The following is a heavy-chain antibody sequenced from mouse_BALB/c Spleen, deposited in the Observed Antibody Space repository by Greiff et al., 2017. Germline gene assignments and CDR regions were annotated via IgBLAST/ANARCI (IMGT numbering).Heavy chain of an antibody. J-gene: IGHJ3*01. V-gene: IGHV3-2*02. CDR3: AYDGYSFAY. CDR1: GYSITSDYA. CDR2: ISYSGST. D-gene: IGHD2-3*01. Sequence: VQLKESGPGLVKPSQSLSLTCTVTGYSITSDYAWNWIRQFPGNKLEWMGYISYSGSTSYNPSLKSRISITRDTSKNQFFLQLNSVTTEDTATYYCAYDGYSFAYWGQGTLVTVSA.